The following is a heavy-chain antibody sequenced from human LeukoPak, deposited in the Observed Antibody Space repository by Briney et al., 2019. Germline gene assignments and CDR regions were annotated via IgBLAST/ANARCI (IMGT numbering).Heavy chain of an antibody. V-gene: IGHV5-51*01. CDR3: ARPPSRGYSSSFEY. Sequence: GESLKISCKGSGYSFPTYWIAWVRQLPGKGLEWMGIIYPDESNIRYSPSFQGQVTISADKSISTAYLQWSSLKASDTAMYYCARPPSRGYSSSFEYWGQGTLVTVSS. D-gene: IGHD2-2*03. CDR2: IYPDESNI. CDR1: GYSFPTYW. J-gene: IGHJ4*02.